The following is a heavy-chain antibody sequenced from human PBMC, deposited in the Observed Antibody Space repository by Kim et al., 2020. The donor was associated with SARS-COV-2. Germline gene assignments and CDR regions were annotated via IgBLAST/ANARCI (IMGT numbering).Heavy chain of an antibody. CDR3: ARDSPVDGMDV. CDR2: IGTAGDT. J-gene: IGHJ6*02. V-gene: IGHV3-13*01. CDR1: GFTFSSYD. Sequence: GGSLRLSCAASGFTFSSYDMHWVRQATGKGLEWVSAIGTAGDTYYPGSVKGRFTISRENAKNSLYLQMNSLRAGDTAVYYCARDSPVDGMDVWGQGTTVTVSS.